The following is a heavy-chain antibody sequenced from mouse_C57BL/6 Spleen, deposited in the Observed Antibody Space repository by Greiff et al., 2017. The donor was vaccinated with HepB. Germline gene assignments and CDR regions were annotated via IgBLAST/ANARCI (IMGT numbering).Heavy chain of an antibody. J-gene: IGHJ3*01. Sequence: EVQGVESGGGLVQPGGSMKLSCVASGFTFSNYWMNWVRQSPEKGLEWVAQIRLKSDNYATHYAESVKGRFTISRDDSKSSVYLQMNNLRAEDTGIYYCTKYSKGFAYWGQVTLVTVSA. D-gene: IGHD2-5*01. CDR1: GFTFSNYW. CDR2: IRLKSDNYAT. CDR3: TKYSKGFAY. V-gene: IGHV6-3*01.